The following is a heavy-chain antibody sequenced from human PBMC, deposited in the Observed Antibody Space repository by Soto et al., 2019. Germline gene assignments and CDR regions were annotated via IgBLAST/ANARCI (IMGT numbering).Heavy chain of an antibody. CDR2: IIPIFGTA. D-gene: IGHD6-6*01. V-gene: IGHV1-69*13. J-gene: IGHJ6*02. CDR3: AATSSSSGYYYYGMDV. CDR1: GGTFSSYA. Sequence: PSVKVSCXASGGTFSSYAISWVRQAPGQGLEWMGGIIPIFGTANYAQKFQGRVTITADESTSTAYMELSSLRSEDTAVYYCAATSSSSGYYYYGMDVWGQGTTVTVSS.